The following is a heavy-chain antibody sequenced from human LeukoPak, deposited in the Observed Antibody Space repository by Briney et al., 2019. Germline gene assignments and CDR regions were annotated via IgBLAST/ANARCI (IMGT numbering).Heavy chain of an antibody. D-gene: IGHD4-17*01. CDR1: GGSISSYY. CDR3: ARGRNTVTIPSNWFDP. CDR2: IYYSGST. Sequence: SETLSLTCTVSGGSISSYYWSWIRQLPGKGLEWIGYIYYSGSTNYNPSLKSRVTISVDTSKNQFSLKLSSVTAADTAVYYCARGRNTVTIPSNWFDPWGQGTLVTVSS. J-gene: IGHJ5*02. V-gene: IGHV4-59*01.